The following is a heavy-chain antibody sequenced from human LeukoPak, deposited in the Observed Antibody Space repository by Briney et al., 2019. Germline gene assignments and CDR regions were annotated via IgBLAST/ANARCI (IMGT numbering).Heavy chain of an antibody. V-gene: IGHV4-61*02. J-gene: IGHJ4*02. CDR2: IYTSGST. CDR3: ARQKLYFAPPMGFDY. CDR1: GGSISSGSYY. Sequence: SETLSLTCTVSGGSISSGSYYWSWIRQPAGKGLEWIGRIYTSGSTNYNPSLKSRVTISVDTSKNQFSLKVNSVTAADTAVYYCARQKLYFAPPMGFDYWGQGSLVTVSS. D-gene: IGHD3-9*01.